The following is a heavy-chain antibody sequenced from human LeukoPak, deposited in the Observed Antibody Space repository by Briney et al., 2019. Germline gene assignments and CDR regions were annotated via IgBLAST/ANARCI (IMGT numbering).Heavy chain of an antibody. J-gene: IGHJ5*02. CDR2: ITPVIDVS. CDR3: ARVNLRGSQYNWFDP. V-gene: IGHV1-69*02. CDR1: GGSLNSHI. Sequence: ASVKVSCKASGGSLNSHIFTWVRQAPGQGLEWMGKITPVIDVSKYAQKFQGRLTITADKSTATVYMELSGLKSDDTAVYYCARVNLRGSQYNWFDPWGQGTLVTVSS. D-gene: IGHD1-26*01.